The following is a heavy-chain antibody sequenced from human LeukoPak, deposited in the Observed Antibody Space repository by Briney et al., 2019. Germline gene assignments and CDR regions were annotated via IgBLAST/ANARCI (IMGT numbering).Heavy chain of an antibody. D-gene: IGHD3-22*01. J-gene: IGHJ4*02. CDR1: GFTFSSYA. CDR3: AKDYYDSSGYYTGD. CDR2: ISGSGGST. Sequence: GGSLRLSCAASGFTFSSYAMSWVRQAPGKGLEWVSAISGSGGSTYYADSVKGRFTISRDNSKNTLYLRMNSLRAEDTAVYYCAKDYYDSSGYYTGDWGQGTLVTVSS. V-gene: IGHV3-23*01.